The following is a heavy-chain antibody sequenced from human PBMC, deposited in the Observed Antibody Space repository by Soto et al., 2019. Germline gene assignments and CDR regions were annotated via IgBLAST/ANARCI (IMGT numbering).Heavy chain of an antibody. D-gene: IGHD3-10*01. Sequence: EVQLVESGGGLVKPGGSLRLSCAASGFTFSNAWMNWVRQAPGKGLEWVVRIKSKPAGGTADYAAPVEGRFTISRDDSKNTLYLQMNSLKTDDIVVYYCATGGSYYGLDYWGQGTLVTVSS. CDR3: ATGGSYYGLDY. CDR1: GFTFSNAW. CDR2: IKSKPAGGTA. J-gene: IGHJ4*02. V-gene: IGHV3-15*07.